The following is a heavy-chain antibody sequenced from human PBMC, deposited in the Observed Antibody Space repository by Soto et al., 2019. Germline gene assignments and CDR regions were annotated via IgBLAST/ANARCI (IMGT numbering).Heavy chain of an antibody. D-gene: IGHD1-26*01. V-gene: IGHV1-69*13. CDR2: IIPIFGTA. Sequence: SVKVSCKASGGTFSSYAISWVRQAPGQGLEWMGGIIPIFGTANYAQKFQGRVTITADESTSTAYMELSSLRSEDTAVYYCATVPGPWELRYFQQWGQGTLVTVSS. CDR1: GGTFSSYA. CDR3: ATVPGPWELRYFQQ. J-gene: IGHJ1*01.